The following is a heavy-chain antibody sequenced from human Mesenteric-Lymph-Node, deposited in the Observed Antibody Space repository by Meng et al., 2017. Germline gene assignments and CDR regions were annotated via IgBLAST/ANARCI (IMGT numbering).Heavy chain of an antibody. CDR1: GGSISNYY. D-gene: IGHD2-2*01. Sequence: SETLSLTCTVSGGSISNYYWSWIRQPAGKGLEWIGRIYASVSTNYNPSLKTRITMSVDTSKSQFSLKLTSITAADTAVYYCVRDVSSSSGGTLWGRGTLVTVSS. V-gene: IGHV4-4*07. CDR2: IYASVST. J-gene: IGHJ2*01. CDR3: VRDVSSSSGGTL.